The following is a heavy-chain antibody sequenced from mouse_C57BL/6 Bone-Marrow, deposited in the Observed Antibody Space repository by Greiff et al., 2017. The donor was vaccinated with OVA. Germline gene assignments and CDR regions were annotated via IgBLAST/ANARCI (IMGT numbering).Heavy chain of an antibody. V-gene: IGHV1-42*01. Sequence: VQLQQSGPELVKPGASVKISCKASGYSFTGYYMNWVKQSPEKSLEWIGEINPSTGGTTYKQKFKAKATLTVDKSSSTTYMQLKSLTSEDSAVYYCAREDYYGSSWDWYFDVWGTGTTVTVSS. CDR1: GYSFTGYY. J-gene: IGHJ1*03. CDR2: INPSTGGT. D-gene: IGHD1-1*01. CDR3: AREDYYGSSWDWYFDV.